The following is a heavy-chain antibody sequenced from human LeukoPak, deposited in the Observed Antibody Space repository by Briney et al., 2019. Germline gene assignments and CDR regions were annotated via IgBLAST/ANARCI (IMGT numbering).Heavy chain of an antibody. CDR3: ATHRGFWSGYFDY. CDR2: INHSGST. CDR1: GGSFSGYY. J-gene: IGHJ4*02. D-gene: IGHD3-3*01. V-gene: IGHV4-34*01. Sequence: PSETLSLTCAVYGGSFSGYYWSWIRQPPVKGLEWIGEINHSGSTNYNPSLKSRVTISVDTSKNQFSLKLSSVTAADTAVYYCATHRGFWSGYFDYWGQGTLVTASS.